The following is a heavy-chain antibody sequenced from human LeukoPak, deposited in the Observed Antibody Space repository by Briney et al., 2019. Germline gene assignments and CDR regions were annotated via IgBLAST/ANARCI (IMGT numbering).Heavy chain of an antibody. V-gene: IGHV4-4*07. CDR2: IYTSGST. J-gene: IGHJ2*01. Sequence: SETLSLTCTASDGSINNYYWSWIRQPAGKGLEWIGHIYTSGSTDYNPSLKGRVTMSIDTSKNQFSLNLSSMTAADTAMYYCARDQGFTPYWYFDLWGRGTLVTVSS. CDR1: DGSINNYY. CDR3: ARDQGFTPYWYFDL.